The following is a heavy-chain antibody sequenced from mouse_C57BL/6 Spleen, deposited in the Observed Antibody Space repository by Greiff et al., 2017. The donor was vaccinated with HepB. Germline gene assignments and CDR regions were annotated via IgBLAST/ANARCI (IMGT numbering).Heavy chain of an antibody. CDR1: GYTFTSYW. J-gene: IGHJ2*01. CDR2: IYPGSGST. V-gene: IGHV1-55*01. Sequence: QVQLKQPGAELVKPGASVKMSCKASGYTFTSYWITWVKQRPGQGLEWIGDIYPGSGSTNYNEKFKSKATLTVDTSSSTAYMQRSSLTSEDSAVYYCARGRITWDYWGQGTTLTVSS. D-gene: IGHD2-4*01. CDR3: ARGRITWDY.